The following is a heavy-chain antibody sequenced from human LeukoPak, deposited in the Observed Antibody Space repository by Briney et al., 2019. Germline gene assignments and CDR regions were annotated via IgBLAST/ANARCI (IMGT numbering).Heavy chain of an antibody. CDR2: IYSGGST. CDR1: GFTVSSNY. CDR3: ARVFYGDYVGYYFDY. D-gene: IGHD4-17*01. J-gene: IGHJ4*02. Sequence: GGSLRLSCAASGFTVSSNYMSWVRQAPGKGLEWVSVIYSGGSTYYADSVKGRFTISRDNSKNTPYLQMNSLRAEDTAVYYCARVFYGDYVGYYFDYWGQGTLVTVSS. V-gene: IGHV3-66*01.